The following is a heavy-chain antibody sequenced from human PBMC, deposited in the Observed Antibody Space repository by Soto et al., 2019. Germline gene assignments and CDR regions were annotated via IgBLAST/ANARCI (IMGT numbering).Heavy chain of an antibody. J-gene: IGHJ6*02. D-gene: IGHD6-6*01. CDR3: ARAGYELSGSSSIYYGMDV. CDR2: MNPNSGNT. V-gene: IGHV1-8*02. CDR1: GDTFSFYT. Sequence: GASVKVSCKASGDTFSFYTINWVRQATGQGLEWMGWMNPNSGNTGYAQKFQGRVTMTRNTSISTAYMELSSLRSEDTAVYYCARAGYELSGSSSIYYGMDVWGQGTTVTVSS.